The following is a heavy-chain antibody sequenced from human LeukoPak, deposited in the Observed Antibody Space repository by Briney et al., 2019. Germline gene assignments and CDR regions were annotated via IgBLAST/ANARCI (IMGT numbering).Heavy chain of an antibody. CDR2: IYTSGSI. CDR3: ARDSGTTGEVKFDP. CDR1: GGSISSYY. Sequence: SETLSLTCTVSGGSISSYYWSWIRQPAGKGLEWIGRIYTSGSITYNPSLKSRVSMSVDASKNQFSLKLSSVTAADTAVYYCARDSGTTGEVKFDPWGQGTLVTVSS. J-gene: IGHJ5*02. D-gene: IGHD3-10*01. V-gene: IGHV4-4*07.